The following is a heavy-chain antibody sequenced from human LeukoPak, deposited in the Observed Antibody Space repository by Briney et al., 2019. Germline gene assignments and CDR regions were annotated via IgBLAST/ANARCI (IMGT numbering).Heavy chain of an antibody. CDR2: ISGSGDRT. D-gene: IGHD3-10*01. J-gene: IGHJ6*03. Sequence: GGSLRLSCAASGFTFNSYAMSWVRQAPGKGLEWVSAISGSGDRTFYADSVKGRLTISRDNSKNTLYLQLNTVRAEDTALYYCARGGTNYYYMDVWGNGTTVTVSS. CDR1: GFTFNSYA. V-gene: IGHV3-23*01. CDR3: ARGGTNYYYMDV.